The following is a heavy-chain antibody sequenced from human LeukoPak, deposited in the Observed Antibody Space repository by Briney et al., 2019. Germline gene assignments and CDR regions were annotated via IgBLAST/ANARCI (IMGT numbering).Heavy chain of an antibody. V-gene: IGHV4-59*01. Sequence: PSETLSLTCTVSGGSISSYYWSWIRQPPGKGLEWIGYIYYSGSTNYNPSLKSRVTISVDTSKNQFSLKLSSVTAADTAVYYCARSHFGELLLAFDDWGQGTLVTVSS. CDR2: IYYSGST. D-gene: IGHD3-10*01. CDR1: GGSISSYY. CDR3: ARSHFGELLLAFDD. J-gene: IGHJ4*02.